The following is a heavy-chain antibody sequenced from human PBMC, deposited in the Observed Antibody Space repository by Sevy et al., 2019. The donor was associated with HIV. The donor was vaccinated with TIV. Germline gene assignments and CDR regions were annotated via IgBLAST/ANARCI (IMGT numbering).Heavy chain of an antibody. CDR1: GGSISSGAYS. Sequence: SETLSLTCTVAGGSISSGAYSWNWIRQPPGKGLEWIGYIFHTGNTYYNPSLKSRVTISVHRSKNHFSLKMTSVTAADTALYYCARDGGTVTTPGYFDYWGQGTLVTVSS. CDR3: ARDGGTVTTPGYFDY. CDR2: IFHTGNT. V-gene: IGHV4-30-2*01. J-gene: IGHJ4*02. D-gene: IGHD4-17*01.